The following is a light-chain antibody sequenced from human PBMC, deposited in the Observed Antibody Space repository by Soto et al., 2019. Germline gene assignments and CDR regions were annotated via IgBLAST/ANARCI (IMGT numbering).Light chain of an antibody. CDR1: QSISTW. CDR2: DAS. Sequence: DIQMTQSPSTLSASVGDRVTITCRASQSISTWLAWYRQKPGKAPKLMIYDASRLEIGVPSRFSGSGSGTEFTLTISSLQPDDFATYYCQQYKDFPHSFGQGTKLEI. V-gene: IGKV1-5*01. CDR3: QQYKDFPHS. J-gene: IGKJ2*03.